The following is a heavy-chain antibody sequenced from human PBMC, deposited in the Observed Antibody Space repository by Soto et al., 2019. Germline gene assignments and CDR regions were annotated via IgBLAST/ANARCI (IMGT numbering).Heavy chain of an antibody. CDR2: ISSSGSTI. V-gene: IGHV3-11*01. Sequence: GGSLRLSCAASGFTFSDYYMSWIRQAPGKGLEWVSYISSSGSTIYYADSVKGRFTISRDNAKNSLYLQMNSLRAEDTAVYYCARDLRGEYGLHLGELSLYHGGFDYWGQGTLVTVSS. CDR1: GFTFSDYY. D-gene: IGHD3-16*02. CDR3: ARDLRGEYGLHLGELSLYHGGFDY. J-gene: IGHJ4*02.